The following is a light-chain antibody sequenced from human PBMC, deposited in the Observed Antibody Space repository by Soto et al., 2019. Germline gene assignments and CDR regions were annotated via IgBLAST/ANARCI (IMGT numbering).Light chain of an antibody. V-gene: IGKV3-15*01. CDR3: QQYNNWPWT. Sequence: EIVMTQSPATLSVSPGVRATLSCRSSQSIIDTLAWYQQKPGQAPRLLIHGASTRAPGFPARFSGSGSGTDFTLTISSLQSEDFAVYYCQQYNNWPWTFGQGTKVDI. J-gene: IGKJ1*01. CDR1: QSIIDT. CDR2: GAS.